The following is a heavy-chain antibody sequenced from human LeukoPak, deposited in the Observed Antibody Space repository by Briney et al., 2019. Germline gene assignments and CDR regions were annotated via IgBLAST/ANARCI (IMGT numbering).Heavy chain of an antibody. CDR2: INPNSGDT. Sequence: VASMKVSCRASGYTFANYYIHWVRQAPGQRLEWMGRINPNSGDTNSAPRFNGRVTMTRDPSISTASMELSRLTPDDTAVYSGARDDQRISSGVYWGQGTLVTVPS. D-gene: IGHD2/OR15-2a*01. V-gene: IGHV1-2*06. CDR1: GYTFANYY. CDR3: ARDDQRISSGVY. J-gene: IGHJ4*02.